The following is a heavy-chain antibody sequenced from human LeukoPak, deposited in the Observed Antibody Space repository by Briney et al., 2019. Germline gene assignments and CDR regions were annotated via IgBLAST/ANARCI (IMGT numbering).Heavy chain of an antibody. J-gene: IGHJ4*02. Sequence: PGGSLRLSCAASGFTFSDYYMSWIRQAPGKGLEWVSYISSSGSPLYYADSVKGRFTISRGNAKSSLYLQMNSLRAEDTAVYYCARERQWLVDYWGQGTLVTVSS. CDR3: ARERQWLVDY. CDR1: GFTFSDYY. CDR2: ISSSGSPL. D-gene: IGHD6-19*01. V-gene: IGHV3-11*01.